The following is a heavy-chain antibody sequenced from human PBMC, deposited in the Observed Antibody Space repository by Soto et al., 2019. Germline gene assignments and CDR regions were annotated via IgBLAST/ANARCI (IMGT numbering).Heavy chain of an antibody. CDR3: ASGPRLXFLEWLQHRPNGLTFDY. Sequence: SGTLSLTCAVYGGSFSCYYWSWIRQPPGKGLEWIGEINHSGSTNYNPSLKSRVTISVDTSKNQFSLKLSSVTAADTAVYYCASGPRLXFLEWLQHRPNGLTFDYWGQGTLVTVSS. J-gene: IGHJ4*02. CDR1: GGSFSCYY. V-gene: IGHV4-34*01. CDR2: INHSGST. D-gene: IGHD3-3*01.